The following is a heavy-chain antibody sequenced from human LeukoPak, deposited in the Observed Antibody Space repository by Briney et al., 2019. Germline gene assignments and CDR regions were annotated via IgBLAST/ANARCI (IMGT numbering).Heavy chain of an antibody. CDR3: ATGELVRVFDY. CDR1: GFTFSSNY. CDR2: IYSGGST. V-gene: IGHV3-53*01. J-gene: IGHJ4*02. Sequence: GGSLRLSCAASGFTFSSNYMSWVRQAPGKGLEWVSVIYSGGSTYYADSVKGRFTISRDNSKNTLYLQMNSLRAEDTAVYYCATGELVRVFDYWGQGTLVTVSS.